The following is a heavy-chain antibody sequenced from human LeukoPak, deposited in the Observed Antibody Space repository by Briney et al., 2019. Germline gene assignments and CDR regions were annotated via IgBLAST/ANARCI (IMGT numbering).Heavy chain of an antibody. CDR3: ARGVVATIFSRRYYFDY. D-gene: IGHD5-12*01. CDR2: INPNSGGT. V-gene: IGHV1-2*04. Sequence: ASVKVSCKASGYTFTGYYMHWVRQAPGQGREWMGWINPNSGGTNYAQKFQGWVTMTRDTSISTAYMELSRLRSDDTAVYYCARGVVATIFSRRYYFDYWGQGTLVTVSS. CDR1: GYTFTGYY. J-gene: IGHJ4*02.